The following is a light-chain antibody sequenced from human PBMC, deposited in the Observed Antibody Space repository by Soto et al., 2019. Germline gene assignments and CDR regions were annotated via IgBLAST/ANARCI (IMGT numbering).Light chain of an antibody. Sequence: QSALTQPASVSGSPGQSITVSCTGTSSDVGAYDYVSWYQHHPGKAPKLIIYEVTNRPSGVSNRFSGSKSGNTASLTISGLQAEDEADYYCNSYTRSTKYVFGTRTKVTVL. V-gene: IGLV2-14*01. J-gene: IGLJ1*01. CDR2: EVT. CDR1: SSDVGAYDY. CDR3: NSYTRSTKYV.